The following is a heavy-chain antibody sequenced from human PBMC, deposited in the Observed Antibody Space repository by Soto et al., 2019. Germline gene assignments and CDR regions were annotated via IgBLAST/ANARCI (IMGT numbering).Heavy chain of an antibody. CDR2: ISWNSGSI. CDR1: GFTFDDYA. J-gene: IGHJ4*02. Sequence: PGGSLRLSCAASGFTFDDYAMHWVRQAPGKGLEWVSGISWNSGSIGYADSVKGRFTISRDNAKNSLYLQMNSLGAEDTALYYCAKDMGYSYGSGVFDYWGQGTLVTVSS. V-gene: IGHV3-9*01. D-gene: IGHD5-18*01. CDR3: AKDMGYSYGSGVFDY.